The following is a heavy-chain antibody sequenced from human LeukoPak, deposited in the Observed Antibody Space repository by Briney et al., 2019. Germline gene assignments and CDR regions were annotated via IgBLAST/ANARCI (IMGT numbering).Heavy chain of an antibody. J-gene: IGHJ4*02. CDR2: IYYSGST. D-gene: IGHD4-23*01. V-gene: IGHV4-39*01. CDR1: GGSISSSSYY. CDR3: ASHYGGAFDY. Sequence: SETLSLTCTVSGGSISSSSYYWGWIRQPPGKGLEWIGSIYYSGSTYYNPSLKSRVTISVDTSKNQFSLKLSSVTAADTAVYYCASHYGGAFDYWGQGTLVTVSS.